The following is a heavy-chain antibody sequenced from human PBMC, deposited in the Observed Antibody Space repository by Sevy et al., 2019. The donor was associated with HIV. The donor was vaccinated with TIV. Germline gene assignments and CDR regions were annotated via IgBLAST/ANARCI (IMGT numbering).Heavy chain of an antibody. CDR2: ISGSGGST. D-gene: IGHD1-26*01. Sequence: GGSLRLSCADSGFTFSSYAMSWVRQAPGKGLEWVSSISGSGGSTYYADSLKGQFTISRDNSKNTLYLQVNSLRVEDTAVYYCAKNPGVGSYYYMHVWGKGTTVTVSS. V-gene: IGHV3-23*01. CDR1: GFTFSSYA. J-gene: IGHJ6*03. CDR3: AKNPGVGSYYYMHV.